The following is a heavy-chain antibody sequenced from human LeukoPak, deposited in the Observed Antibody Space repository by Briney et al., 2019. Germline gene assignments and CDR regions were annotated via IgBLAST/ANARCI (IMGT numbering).Heavy chain of an antibody. D-gene: IGHD6-19*01. CDR3: TRLMREQWLVPGYYYYYMDV. CDR1: GGSISRYY. V-gene: IGHV4-59*01. J-gene: IGHJ6*03. Sequence: SETLSLTCTVSGGSISRYYWSWIRQPPGKGLEWIGYIYYFGSTNYNPSLKSRVTISVDTSKNQFSLKLSSVTAADTAVYYCTRLMREQWLVPGYYYYYMDVWGKGTTVTVSS. CDR2: IYYFGST.